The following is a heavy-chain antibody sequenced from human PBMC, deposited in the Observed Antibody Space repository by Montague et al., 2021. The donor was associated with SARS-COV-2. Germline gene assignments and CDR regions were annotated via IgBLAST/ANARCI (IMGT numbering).Heavy chain of an antibody. CDR3: ARGCLSYFGAGSHCYGMDV. CDR2: ISDGGST. D-gene: IGHD3-10*01. Sequence: SETLSPTCSVSGTSITSYYYNWIRQPPGKGLEWIGYISDGGSTNXSPSLKSRVTMSVDTSKNQMSLKLTSVTAADTAVYYCARGCLSYFGAGSHCYGMDVWGQGTTVTVSS. CDR1: GTSITSYY. V-gene: IGHV4-59*01. J-gene: IGHJ6*02.